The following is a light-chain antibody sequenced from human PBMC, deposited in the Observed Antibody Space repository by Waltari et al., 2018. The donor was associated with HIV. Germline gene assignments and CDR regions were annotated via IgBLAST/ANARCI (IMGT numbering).Light chain of an antibody. CDR3: SSYTSSISLV. J-gene: IGLJ3*02. V-gene: IGLV2-14*03. CDR2: HVT. CDR1: NNDVGTYNY. Sequence: QSALTQPASVSVSPGQSITIPCTGTNNDVGTYNYVFWYQQHPGKAPKLMIYHVTDRPSGVSGRFSGSKSDNTASLTISGLQAEDEADYYCSSYTSSISLVFGGGTKVTVL.